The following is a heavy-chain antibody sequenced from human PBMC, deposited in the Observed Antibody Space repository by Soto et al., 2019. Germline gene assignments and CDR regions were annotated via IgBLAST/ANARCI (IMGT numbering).Heavy chain of an antibody. CDR2: ISSSSSTI. CDR3: ARDYQQWLEERNWYFDL. V-gene: IGHV3-48*01. J-gene: IGHJ2*01. D-gene: IGHD6-19*01. CDR1: GFTFSSYS. Sequence: EVQLVESGGGLVQPGGSLRLSCAASGFTFSSYSMNWVRQAPGKGLEWVSYISSSSSTIYYADSVKGRFTISRDNAKNSLYLQMNSLRAEDTAVYYFARDYQQWLEERNWYFDLWGRGTLVTVSS.